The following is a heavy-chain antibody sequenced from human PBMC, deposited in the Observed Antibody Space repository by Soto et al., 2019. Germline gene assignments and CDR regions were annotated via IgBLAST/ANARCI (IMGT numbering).Heavy chain of an antibody. CDR1: GGTFSSYT. Sequence: QVQLVQSGAEVKKPGSSVKVSCKASGGTFSSYTISWVRQAPGQGLEWMGRIIPILGIANYAQKFQGRVTITADKSTSTAYMELSCLRSEDTAVYYCAREGGEYGKDFHYWGQGTLVTVSS. V-gene: IGHV1-69*08. CDR3: AREGGEYGKDFHY. J-gene: IGHJ4*02. CDR2: IIPILGIA. D-gene: IGHD2-15*01.